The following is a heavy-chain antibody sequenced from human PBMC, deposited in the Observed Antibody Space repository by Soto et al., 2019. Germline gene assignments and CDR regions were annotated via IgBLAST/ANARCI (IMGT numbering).Heavy chain of an antibody. CDR2: ISYDGSNE. V-gene: IGHV3-30*18. CDR3: VKGEYYYDSSGYYPFEY. J-gene: IGHJ4*02. CDR1: GFTFSRYA. Sequence: GGSLRLSCAASGFTFSRYAMHWVRQAPGKGLQWVTIISYDGSNEYYADSVKGRFTISRDNSKNTVYPQMSSLRVEDTAVYYCVKGEYYYDSSGYYPFEYWGQGTLVTVSS. D-gene: IGHD3-22*01.